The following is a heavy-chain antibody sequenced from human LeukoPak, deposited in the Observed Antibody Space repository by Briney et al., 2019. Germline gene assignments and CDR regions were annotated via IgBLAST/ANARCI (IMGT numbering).Heavy chain of an antibody. V-gene: IGHV3-23*01. CDR3: AKGVDSGYDLGEFDY. Sequence: GGSLRLSCAASGFTFSSYAMSCVRQAPGKGLEWVSAISGSGGSTYYADSVKGRFTISRDNSKNTLYLQMNSLRAEDTAVYYCAKGVDSGYDLGEFDYWGQGTLVTVSS. J-gene: IGHJ4*02. CDR1: GFTFSSYA. D-gene: IGHD5-12*01. CDR2: ISGSGGST.